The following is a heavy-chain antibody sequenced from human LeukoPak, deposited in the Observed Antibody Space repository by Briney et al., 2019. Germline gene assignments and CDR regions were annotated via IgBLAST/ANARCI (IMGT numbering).Heavy chain of an antibody. D-gene: IGHD4-23*01. CDR1: GFTFSTYA. J-gene: IGHJ4*02. Sequence: AGGSLRLSCAASGFTFSTYAMSWVRQAPRKGLEWVSTIGGSGISTYYADSVKGRFTISRDTSKNTLFLQMDSLRAEDTAVYYCAKDGPTVVSPHDYWGQGTLVTVSS. CDR2: IGGSGIST. V-gene: IGHV3-23*01. CDR3: AKDGPTVVSPHDY.